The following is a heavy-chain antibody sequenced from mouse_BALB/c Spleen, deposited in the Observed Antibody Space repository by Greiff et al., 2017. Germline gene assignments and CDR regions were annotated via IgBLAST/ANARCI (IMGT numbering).Heavy chain of an antibody. V-gene: IGHV14-3*02. CDR2: IDPANGNT. CDR3: ARADRYAMDY. CDR1: GFYITDTY. J-gene: IGHJ4*01. Sequence: EVLLLQSGADLVKPWASVKLSCTASGFYITDTYMYWVKQRPEQGLVWIGRIDPANGNTKYDPKLQGKASITADTSTNTAYLQFSTLTSEDTAVYYGARADRYAMDYWGEGTSVTVSS.